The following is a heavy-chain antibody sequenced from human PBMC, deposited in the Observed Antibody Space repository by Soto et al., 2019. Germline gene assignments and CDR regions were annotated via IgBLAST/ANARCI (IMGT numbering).Heavy chain of an antibody. CDR1: GCTFSSSA. J-gene: IGHJ5*02. CDR2: ISGSTDIT. V-gene: IGHV3-23*01. CDR3: AKEVSNWEGDWLDP. D-gene: IGHD6-13*01. Sequence: EVQLLESGGGLVQPGGSLRLSCAASGCTFSSSAMSWVRQAPGKGLEWVSSISGSTDITSYADSVKGRFSISRDTSKNTLYLQMKSLRVEDTAIYYCAKEVSNWEGDWLDPWGQGTLVSVSS.